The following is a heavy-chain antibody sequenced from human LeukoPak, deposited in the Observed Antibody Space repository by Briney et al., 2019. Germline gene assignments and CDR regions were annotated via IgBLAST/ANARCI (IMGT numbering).Heavy chain of an antibody. CDR2: IWYDGSNK. Sequence: GGSLRLSCAASGFTFSSYGMHWVRQAPGKGLEWVAVIWYDGSNKYYADSVKGRFTISRDNSKNTLYLQMNSLRAEDTAVYYCARGVGDYVALRLFYYYGMDVWGQGTTVTVSS. J-gene: IGHJ6*02. CDR3: ARGVGDYVALRLFYYYGMDV. V-gene: IGHV3-33*01. CDR1: GFTFSSYG. D-gene: IGHD4-17*01.